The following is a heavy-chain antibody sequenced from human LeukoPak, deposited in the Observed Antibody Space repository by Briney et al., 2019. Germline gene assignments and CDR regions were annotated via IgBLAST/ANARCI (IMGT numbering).Heavy chain of an antibody. J-gene: IGHJ4*02. CDR1: GYTFTSYA. Sequence: ASVKVSCKASGYTFTSYAMHWVRQAPGQRLEWMGWINAGNGNTKYSEEFQGRVTISRDTSAGTAYMELSSLRSEDTAVYYCASAFWSGYYLDYWGQGTLVTVSS. CDR2: INAGNGNT. V-gene: IGHV1-3*01. D-gene: IGHD3-3*01. CDR3: ASAFWSGYYLDY.